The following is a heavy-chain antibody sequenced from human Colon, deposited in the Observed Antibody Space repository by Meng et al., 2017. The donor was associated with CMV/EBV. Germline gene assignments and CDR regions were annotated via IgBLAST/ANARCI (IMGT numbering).Heavy chain of an antibody. D-gene: IGHD6-13*01. CDR2: ISFDGSDI. J-gene: IGHJ5*02. Sequence: SGFAFMRCSFHWVRQTPGKGLEWVALISFDGSDIYYGGSVKGRFTVTRDNSKNTLFLQMNSLNTEDTGVYYCVRDGVVGSSYYDHWGQGTLVTVSS. V-gene: IGHV3-30*03. CDR1: GFAFMRCS. CDR3: VRDGVVGSSYYDH.